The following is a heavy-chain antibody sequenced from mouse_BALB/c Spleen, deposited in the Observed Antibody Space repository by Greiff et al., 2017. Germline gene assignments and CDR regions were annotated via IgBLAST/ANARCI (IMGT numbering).Heavy chain of an antibody. CDR3: ARGGSVDY. J-gene: IGHJ2*01. D-gene: IGHD1-1*01. V-gene: IGHV14-3*02. CDR2: IDPANGNT. CDR1: GFNIKDTY. Sequence: EVQLQESGAELVKPGASVKLSCTASGFNIKDTYMHWVQQRPEQGLEWIGRIDPANGNTKYDPKFQGKATITADTASNTAYLQLSSLTSEDTAVYYCARGGSVDYWGQGTTLTVSS.